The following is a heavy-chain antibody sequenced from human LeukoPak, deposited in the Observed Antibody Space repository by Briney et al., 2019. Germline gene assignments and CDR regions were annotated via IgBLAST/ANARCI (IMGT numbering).Heavy chain of an antibody. CDR2: IAPILATA. Sequence: SVKVSCKASGGTFSTYIINWVRQAPGQGLEWMGRIAPILATANFAQKFQGRVTITADKSVNTVYMELSDLRSDDTAVYYCARGQMAGIAARRDFDYWGQGTLVTVSS. V-gene: IGHV1-69*08. CDR1: GGTFSTYI. CDR3: ARGQMAGIAARRDFDY. J-gene: IGHJ4*02. D-gene: IGHD6-6*01.